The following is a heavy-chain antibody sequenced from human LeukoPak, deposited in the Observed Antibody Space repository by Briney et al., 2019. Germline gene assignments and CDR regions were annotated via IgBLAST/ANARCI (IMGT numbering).Heavy chain of an antibody. CDR1: GYTFTDYY. J-gene: IGHJ4*02. D-gene: IGHD6-13*01. V-gene: IGHV1-2*02. CDR3: ARAPGIEISAPDY. Sequence: ASVKVSCKTSGYTFTDYYVHWVRQAPGQGLEWMGWIDPKSDGTDYAQKFQGRVTMTRDTSIGTAYMELNSLIYDDTAVYYCARAPGIEISAPDYWGQGTLVTVSS. CDR2: IDPKSDGT.